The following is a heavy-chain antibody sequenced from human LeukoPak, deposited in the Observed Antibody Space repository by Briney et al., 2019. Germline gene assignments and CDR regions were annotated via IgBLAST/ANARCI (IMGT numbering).Heavy chain of an antibody. CDR3: AGSTSVLAAARPGYFDY. J-gene: IGHJ4*02. Sequence: TGGSRRLSCAASGFTFSSYAMSWVRQAPGKGLEWVSAIIGSGGSTYYADSVKGRFTISRDNSKNTLYLQMNSLRAEDTAVYYCAGSTSVLAAARPGYFDYWGQGTLVTVSS. D-gene: IGHD6-6*01. CDR2: IIGSGGST. V-gene: IGHV3-23*01. CDR1: GFTFSSYA.